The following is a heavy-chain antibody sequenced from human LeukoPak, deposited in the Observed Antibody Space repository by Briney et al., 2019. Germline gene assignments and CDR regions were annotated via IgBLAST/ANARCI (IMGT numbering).Heavy chain of an antibody. CDR3: ARGYKLRFLEWLLSDDAFDI. V-gene: IGHV4-34*01. CDR2: INHSGST. Sequence: SETLSLTCAVYGGSFSGYYWSWIRQPPGKGLEWIGEINHSGSTNYNPSLKSRVTISVDTSKNQFSLKLSSVTAADTAVYYCARGYKLRFLEWLLSDDAFDIWGQGTMVTVSS. J-gene: IGHJ3*02. D-gene: IGHD3-3*01. CDR1: GGSFSGYY.